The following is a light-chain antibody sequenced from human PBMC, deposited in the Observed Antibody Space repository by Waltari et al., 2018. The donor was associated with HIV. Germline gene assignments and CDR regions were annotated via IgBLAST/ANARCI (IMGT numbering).Light chain of an antibody. Sequence: QSALTQPASVSGSPGQSITISCTGTNSDVGSYNLVSWYQQHPGKAPKLMIYEGSKPPSGVSNRFSGSKSGKTAALASSGLQAEDEADYYCGSYAGSNTFVFGTGTKVTGL. V-gene: IGLV2-23*03. CDR3: GSYAGSNTFV. CDR2: EGS. CDR1: NSDVGSYNL. J-gene: IGLJ1*01.